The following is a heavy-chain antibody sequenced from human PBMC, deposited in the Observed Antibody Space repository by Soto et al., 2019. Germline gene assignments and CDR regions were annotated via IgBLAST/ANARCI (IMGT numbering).Heavy chain of an antibody. CDR2: TYYRSKWYN. J-gene: IGHJ6*02. CDR3: AGAGLSFSYYYYGMDV. Sequence: PSQTLSLTCAISGDSVSSNSAAWNWIRQSPSRGLEWLGRTYYRSKWYNDYAVSVKSRITINPDTSKNQFSLKLSSVTAADTAVYYCAGAGLSFSYYYYGMDVWGQGTTVTVSS. D-gene: IGHD6-19*01. V-gene: IGHV6-1*01. CDR1: GDSVSSNSAA.